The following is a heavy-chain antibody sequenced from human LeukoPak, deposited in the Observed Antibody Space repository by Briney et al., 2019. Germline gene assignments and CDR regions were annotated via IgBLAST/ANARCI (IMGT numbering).Heavy chain of an antibody. J-gene: IGHJ4*02. V-gene: IGHV1-2*02. D-gene: IGHD2-2*01. Sequence: ASVKVSCKASGYTFTGYYMHWVRQAPGQGLEWMGWINPNSGGTNYAQKFQGRVTMTRDTSISTAYMELSRLRSDGTAVYYCARGGCSSTSCPFDYWGQGTLVTVSS. CDR2: INPNSGGT. CDR1: GYTFTGYY. CDR3: ARGGCSSTSCPFDY.